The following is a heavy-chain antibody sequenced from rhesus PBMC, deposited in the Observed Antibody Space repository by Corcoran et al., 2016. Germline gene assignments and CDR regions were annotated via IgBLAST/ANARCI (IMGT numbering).Heavy chain of an antibody. V-gene: IGHV1S2*01. D-gene: IGHD4-29*01. J-gene: IGHJ2*01. CDR1: GYTFTDYY. CDR2: INPYNGNT. Sequence: QVQLVQSGAGVKKPGSSVKVSCTASGYTFTDYYMHWVRQAPRQGLEWMEWINPYNGNTKYAQKFQGRVTMTRDTSTSTAYMELSSLRSEDTAVYYCASGSSYVHDWYFDLWGPGTPITISS. CDR3: ASGSSYVHDWYFDL.